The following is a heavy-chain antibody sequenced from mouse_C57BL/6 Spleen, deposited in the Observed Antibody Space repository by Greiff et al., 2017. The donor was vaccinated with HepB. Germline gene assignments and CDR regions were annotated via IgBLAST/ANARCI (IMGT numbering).Heavy chain of an antibody. CDR2: INPNYGTT. J-gene: IGHJ4*01. V-gene: IGHV1-39*01. Sequence: EVQLQQSGPELVKPGASVKISCKASGYSFTDYNMNWVKQSYGKSLEWIGVINPNYGTTSYNQKFKGKATLTVDQSSSTAYMQLNSLPSEDSAVYSGFGHCSAMDYWGQGTSVTVSS. CDR1: GYSFTDYN. CDR3: FGHCSAMDY.